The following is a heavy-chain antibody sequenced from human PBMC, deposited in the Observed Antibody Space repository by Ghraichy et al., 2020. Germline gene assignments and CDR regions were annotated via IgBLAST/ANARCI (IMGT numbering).Heavy chain of an antibody. CDR1: GYKFTDYY. CDR2: INPDGGGT. CDR3: ARDLVGLDAFDI. D-gene: IGHD1-26*01. Sequence: ASVKVSCKASGYKFTDYYIHWVRQAPGQGLEWMGRINPDGGGTRFAERFQARVTMTRDTSINTVYMDLTRLTYDDTAVYYCARDLVGLDAFDIWGHGTMVSGSS. J-gene: IGHJ3*02. V-gene: IGHV1-2*06.